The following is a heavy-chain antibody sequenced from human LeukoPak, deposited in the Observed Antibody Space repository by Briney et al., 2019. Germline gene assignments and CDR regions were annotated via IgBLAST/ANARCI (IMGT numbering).Heavy chain of an antibody. V-gene: IGHV1-8*03. CDR2: MNPNSGNT. Sequence: ASVKVSCKASGYTFTSYDINWVRQATGQGLEWMGWMNPNSGNTGYAQKFQGRVTITRNTSISTAYMELSSLRSEDTAVYYCARGNRGSLSFDYWGQGTLVTVSS. CDR3: ARGNRGSLSFDY. J-gene: IGHJ4*02. D-gene: IGHD6-6*01. CDR1: GYTFTSYD.